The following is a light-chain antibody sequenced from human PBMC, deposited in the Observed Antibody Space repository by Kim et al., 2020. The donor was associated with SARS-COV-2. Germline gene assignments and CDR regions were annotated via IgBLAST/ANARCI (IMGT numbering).Light chain of an antibody. V-gene: IGKV3-20*01. CDR2: GAS. CDR1: QSIRMD. Sequence: EIVLTQSPGTLSLSPGERATLSCRASQSIRMDLAWYQLKPGQAPRLLFSGASSRATGIPDRFSGSGSGTDFTLTVSRLEPEDFAVYYCQQYETVPVTFGGGTKVDIK. CDR3: QQYETVPVT. J-gene: IGKJ4*01.